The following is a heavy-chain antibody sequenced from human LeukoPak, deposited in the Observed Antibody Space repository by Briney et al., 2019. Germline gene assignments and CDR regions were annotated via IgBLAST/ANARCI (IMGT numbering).Heavy chain of an antibody. CDR3: ARDDPPTAAAEDY. CDR1: GGTFSSYA. D-gene: IGHD6-13*01. Sequence: ASVKVSCKASGGTFSSYAISWVRQAPGQGLEWMAIINPSGGSTSYAQKFQGRVTMTRDTSTSTAYMELRSLRSDDTAVYYCARDDPPTAAAEDYWGQGTLVTVSS. CDR2: INPSGGST. V-gene: IGHV1-46*01. J-gene: IGHJ4*02.